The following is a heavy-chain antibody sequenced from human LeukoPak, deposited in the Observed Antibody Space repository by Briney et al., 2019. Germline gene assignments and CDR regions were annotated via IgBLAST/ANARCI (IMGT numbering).Heavy chain of an antibody. Sequence: ASVKVSCKASGYTFTSYGISWVRQAPGQGLEWMGWISAYNGNTKYAQKPQGRVTKTTDTSPSTAYMELRSLRSDDTAVYYCARVDRLLWFGEFYGMDVWGKGTTVTVSS. CDR1: GYTFTSYG. J-gene: IGHJ6*04. CDR2: ISAYNGNT. D-gene: IGHD3-10*01. CDR3: ARVDRLLWFGEFYGMDV. V-gene: IGHV1-18*04.